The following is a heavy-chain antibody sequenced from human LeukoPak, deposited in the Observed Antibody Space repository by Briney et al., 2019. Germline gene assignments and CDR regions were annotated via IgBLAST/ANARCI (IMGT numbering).Heavy chain of an antibody. CDR1: GFTFSSYW. CDR2: IKQDGSDK. J-gene: IGHJ4*02. CDR3: ARSLWPEDY. D-gene: IGHD2-21*01. Sequence: PGGSLRLPCVASGFTFSSYWMSWVRQAPGKGLEWVANIKQDGSDKFYVDSVKGRFTISRDNAQNSLYLQMNSLRAEDTAVYYCARSLWPEDYWGQGTLVTVAS. V-gene: IGHV3-7*01.